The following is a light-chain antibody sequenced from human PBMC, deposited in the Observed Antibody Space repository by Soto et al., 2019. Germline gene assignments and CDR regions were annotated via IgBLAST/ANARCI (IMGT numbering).Light chain of an antibody. CDR2: AAS. J-gene: IGKJ2*01. CDR1: QGISNH. V-gene: IGKV1-27*01. Sequence: DIQMTQSPSSLSASVGDRVTITCRASQGISNHLAWYQQKPGKVPKLLIYAASTLQSGVPSRFSGSGSGKDFTLNISSLQHEDVATYYCQKYNSAAYTFGQGTKLEIK. CDR3: QKYNSAAYT.